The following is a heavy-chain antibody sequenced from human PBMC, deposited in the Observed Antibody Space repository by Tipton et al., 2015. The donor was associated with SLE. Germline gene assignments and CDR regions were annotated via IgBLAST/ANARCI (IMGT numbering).Heavy chain of an antibody. V-gene: IGHV3-23*01. D-gene: IGHD5-24*01. Sequence: SLRLSCAASGFTFSSYAMSWVRQAPGKGLEWVSGISSSGGSTYYADSVKGRFTISRDNSKNTLSVQMNSLRAEDTAVYYCAKRRMAATPRYYHYAMDVWGQGTTVTVSS. J-gene: IGHJ6*02. CDR1: GFTFSSYA. CDR3: AKRRMAATPRYYHYAMDV. CDR2: ISSSGGST.